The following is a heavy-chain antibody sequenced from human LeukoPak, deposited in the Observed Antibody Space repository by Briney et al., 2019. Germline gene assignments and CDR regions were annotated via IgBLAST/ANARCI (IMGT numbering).Heavy chain of an antibody. J-gene: IGHJ6*03. Sequence: GGSLRISCAASGFTLSSSWMSWVRQAPGKGLEWVSAISGSGGSTYYADSVKGRFTISRDNSKNTLYLQMNSLRAEDTAVYYCAKDGGEYYDILTGYYPRLYYMDVWGKGTTVTISS. V-gene: IGHV3-23*01. D-gene: IGHD3-9*01. CDR3: AKDGGEYYDILTGYYPRLYYMDV. CDR1: GFTLSSSW. CDR2: ISGSGGST.